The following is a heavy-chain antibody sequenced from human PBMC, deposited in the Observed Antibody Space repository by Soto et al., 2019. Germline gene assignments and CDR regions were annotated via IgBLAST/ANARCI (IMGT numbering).Heavy chain of an antibody. CDR3: AKSERWLQSRGPSTLGY. CDR1: GFTFSSYA. V-gene: IGHV3-23*01. D-gene: IGHD5-12*01. CDR2: ISGSGGST. Sequence: GGSLRLSCAASGFTFSSYAMSWVRQAPGKGLEWVSAISGSGGSTYYADSVKGRFTISRDNSKNTLYLQMNSLRAEDTAVYYCAKSERWLQSRGPSTLGYWGQGTLVTVSS. J-gene: IGHJ4*02.